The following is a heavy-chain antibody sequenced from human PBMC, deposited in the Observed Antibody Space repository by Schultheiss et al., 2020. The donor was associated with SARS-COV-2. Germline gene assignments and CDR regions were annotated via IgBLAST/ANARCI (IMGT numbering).Heavy chain of an antibody. CDR1: GFTVSSNY. Sequence: GGSLRLSCAASGFTVSSNYMSWVRQAPGKGLEWVSRINSDGSSTSYADSVKGRFTISRDNAKNTLYLQMNSLRAEDTAVYYCARDPVPHMVQGDDYWGQGTLVTVSS. J-gene: IGHJ4*02. D-gene: IGHD3-10*01. CDR3: ARDPVPHMVQGDDY. CDR2: INSDGSST. V-gene: IGHV3-74*01.